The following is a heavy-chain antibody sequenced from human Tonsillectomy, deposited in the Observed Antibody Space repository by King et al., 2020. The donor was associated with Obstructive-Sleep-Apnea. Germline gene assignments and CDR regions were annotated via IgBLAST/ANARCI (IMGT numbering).Heavy chain of an antibody. Sequence: QLVQSGAEVKKPGASVKVSCKASGYTFTSYDINWVRQATGQGLEWMGWMNPNSGNTGYAQKFQGRVTMTRNTSISTAYMELSSLRSVDTAVYYCARVRITMVRGVISRFYNWFDPWGQGTLVTVSS. V-gene: IGHV1-8*01. J-gene: IGHJ5*02. CDR2: MNPNSGNT. CDR3: ARVRITMVRGVISRFYNWFDP. D-gene: IGHD3-10*01. CDR1: GYTFTSYD.